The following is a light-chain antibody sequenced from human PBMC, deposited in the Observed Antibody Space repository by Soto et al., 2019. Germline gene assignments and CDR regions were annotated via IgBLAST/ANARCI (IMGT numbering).Light chain of an antibody. CDR1: KSVSSPS. Sequence: EIVLTQSPGTLSLSPGERATLSCRASKSVSSPSFAWLQQKPGQAPRLPTHGANRATGIPDRFSGSGSGTDFTLTISRLEPEDFAVYYCQQYGSSRWTFGQGTKVEIK. J-gene: IGKJ1*01. CDR2: GA. V-gene: IGKV3-20*01. CDR3: QQYGSSRWT.